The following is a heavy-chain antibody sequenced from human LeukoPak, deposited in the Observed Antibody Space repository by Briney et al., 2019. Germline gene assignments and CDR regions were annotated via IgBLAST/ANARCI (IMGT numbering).Heavy chain of an antibody. CDR2: ISAYNGNT. CDR3: ASFLVVWGQGYCSGGSCYGMDV. J-gene: IGHJ6*04. V-gene: IGHV1-18*04. D-gene: IGHD2-15*01. CDR1: GYTFTSYG. Sequence: GASVKVSCKASGYTFTSYGISWVRQAPGQGLEWMGWISAYNGNTNYAQKLQGRVTMTTDTSTSTAYMELRSLRSDDTAVYYCASFLVVWGQGYCSGGSCYGMDVWGKGTTVTVSS.